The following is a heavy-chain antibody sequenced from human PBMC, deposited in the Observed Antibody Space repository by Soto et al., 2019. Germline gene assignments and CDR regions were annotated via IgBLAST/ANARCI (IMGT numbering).Heavy chain of an antibody. CDR2: INWNGGST. V-gene: IGHV3-20*04. CDR3: ARDPTIFGVVISAFDI. D-gene: IGHD3-3*01. Sequence: GGSLRLSCAASGFTFGDYGMSWVRQAPGKGLEWVSGINWNGGSTGYADSVKGRFTISRDNAKNSLYLQMNSLRAEDMALYYCARDPTIFGVVISAFDIWGQGTMVTVSS. J-gene: IGHJ3*02. CDR1: GFTFGDYG.